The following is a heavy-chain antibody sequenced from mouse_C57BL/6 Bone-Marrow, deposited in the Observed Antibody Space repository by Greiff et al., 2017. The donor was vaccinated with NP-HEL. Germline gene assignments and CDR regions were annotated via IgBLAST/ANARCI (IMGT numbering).Heavy chain of an antibody. V-gene: IGHV1-59*01. Sequence: QVQLQQPGAELVRPGTSVKLSCKASGYTFTSYWMHWVKQRPGQGLEWIGVIDPSDSYTNYNQKFKGKATLTVDTSSSTAYMQLSSLTSEDSAVYYCARDGSSPFDYWGQGTTLTVS. CDR1: GYTFTSYW. CDR2: IDPSDSYT. CDR3: ARDGSSPFDY. D-gene: IGHD1-1*01. J-gene: IGHJ2*01.